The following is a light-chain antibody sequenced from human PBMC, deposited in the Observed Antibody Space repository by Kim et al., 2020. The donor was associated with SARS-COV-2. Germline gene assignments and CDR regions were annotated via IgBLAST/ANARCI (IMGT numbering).Light chain of an antibody. V-gene: IGKV1-5*01. CDR2: DAS. CDR1: QGISRW. CDR3: QHYKSYSWT. Sequence: DIQMTQSPSTLSASVGDRVTITCRASQGISRWLAWYQQKPGKAPNLLIYDASSLESGVPSRFSGSGSGTDFTLTISSLQPDDFATYYCQHYKSYSWTFGQGTKVEIK. J-gene: IGKJ1*01.